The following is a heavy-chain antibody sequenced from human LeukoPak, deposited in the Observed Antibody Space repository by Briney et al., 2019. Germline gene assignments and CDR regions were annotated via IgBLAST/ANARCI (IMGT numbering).Heavy chain of an antibody. CDR2: INPKSGGA. J-gene: IGHJ4*02. CDR1: GYTFTGYY. Sequence: ASVKVSCKASGYTFTGYYMHWVRQAPGQGLEWMGWINPKSGGANYPQKFQGRVAITRDTSISTAYMDLSRLTSDDTAVYYCARDRYGDGFAHFDYWGQGALVTVSS. D-gene: IGHD5-24*01. V-gene: IGHV1-2*02. CDR3: ARDRYGDGFAHFDY.